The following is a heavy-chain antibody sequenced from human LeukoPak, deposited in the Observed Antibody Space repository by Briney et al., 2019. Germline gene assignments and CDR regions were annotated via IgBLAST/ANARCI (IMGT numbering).Heavy chain of an antibody. V-gene: IGHV4-34*01. CDR3: ARGALYYDSSGSQDPKYFQH. D-gene: IGHD3-22*01. Sequence: KTSETLSLTCAVYGGSFSGYYWSWIRQPPGEGLEWIGEINHSGSTNYNPSLKSRVTISVDTSKNQFSLKLSSVTAADTAVYYCARGALYYDSSGSQDPKYFQHWGQGTLVTVSS. CDR2: INHSGST. J-gene: IGHJ1*01. CDR1: GGSFSGYY.